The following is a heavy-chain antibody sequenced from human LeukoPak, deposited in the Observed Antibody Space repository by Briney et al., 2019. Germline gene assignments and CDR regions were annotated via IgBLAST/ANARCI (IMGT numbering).Heavy chain of an antibody. Sequence: PSETLSLTCAVYGGSFSGYYWSWIRQPPGKGLEWIGEINHSGSTNYNPSLKSRVTISVDTSKNQFSLKLSSVTAADTAVYYCARGSSGWPYFDYWGQGTLVTVSS. CDR3: ARGSSGWPYFDY. D-gene: IGHD6-19*01. CDR1: GGSFSGYY. J-gene: IGHJ4*02. CDR2: INHSGST. V-gene: IGHV4-34*01.